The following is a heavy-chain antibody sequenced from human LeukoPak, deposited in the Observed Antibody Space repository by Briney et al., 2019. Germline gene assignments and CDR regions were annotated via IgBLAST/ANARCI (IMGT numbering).Heavy chain of an antibody. J-gene: IGHJ4*02. D-gene: IGHD7-27*01. CDR2: ISGSGGST. CDR3: AKDLTAMCPGPGCAPREDY. CDR1: GFTFSSYA. Sequence: QSGGSLRLSCAASGFTFSSYAMSWVRQAPGKGLEWVSAISGSGGSTYYADSVKGRFTISRDNSKNTLYLQMNSLRAEDTAVYYCAKDLTAMCPGPGCAPREDYWGQGTLVTVSS. V-gene: IGHV3-23*01.